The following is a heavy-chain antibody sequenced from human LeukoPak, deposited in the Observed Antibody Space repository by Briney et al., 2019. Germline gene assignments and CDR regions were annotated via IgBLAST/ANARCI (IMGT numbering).Heavy chain of an antibody. CDR2: INHSGST. V-gene: IGHV4-34*01. J-gene: IGHJ4*02. CDR3: ARGVVVAAIDY. CDR1: GGSFSDYY. Sequence: SETLSLTCAVYGGSFSDYYWTWIRQSPGKGLEWIGEINHSGSTYYNPSLKSRVTISVDTSKNRFSLKLSSVTAADTAVYYCARGVVVAAIDYWGQGTLVTVSS. D-gene: IGHD2-15*01.